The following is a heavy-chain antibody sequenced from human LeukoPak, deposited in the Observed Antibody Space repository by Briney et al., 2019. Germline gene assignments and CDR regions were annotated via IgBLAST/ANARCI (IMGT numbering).Heavy chain of an antibody. V-gene: IGHV3-7*01. CDR1: GFTFSSYW. D-gene: IGHD3-10*01. CDR2: IKQDGSEK. J-gene: IGHJ4*02. CDR3: ARAMITMVRGVNDY. Sequence: GGSLRLSCAASGFTFSSYWMSWVRQAPGKGLEWVANIKQDGSEKYYVDSVKGRFTISRDNAKNSLYLQMNSLRAEDTAVYYCARAMITMVRGVNDYWGQGTLVTVSS.